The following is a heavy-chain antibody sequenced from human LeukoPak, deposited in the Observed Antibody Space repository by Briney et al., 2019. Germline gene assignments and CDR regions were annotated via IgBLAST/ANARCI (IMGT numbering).Heavy chain of an antibody. Sequence: GSLRLSCTASGFTFSSYWMHWVRQAPGKGLVWVSRINSAGISTNYADSVKGRFTISRDNAKNTLYLQMNSLRAEDTAIYYCGRDIATAVDYWGLGTLVTVSS. CDR1: GFTFSSYW. CDR2: INSAGIST. D-gene: IGHD6-13*01. CDR3: GRDIATAVDY. V-gene: IGHV3-74*01. J-gene: IGHJ4*02.